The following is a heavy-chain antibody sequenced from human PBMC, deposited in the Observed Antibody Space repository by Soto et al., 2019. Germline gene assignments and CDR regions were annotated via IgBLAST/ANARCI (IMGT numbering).Heavy chain of an antibody. Sequence: GESLKISCKGSGYTFTSYWITWVRQMPGKGLEWMGRIDPSDSSTNYSPSFQGHATISTDKSITTAHLQWSSLTVSDTAIYYCAATGYTYGYHFDHWGQGTQVTVSS. CDR2: IDPSDSST. D-gene: IGHD5-18*01. J-gene: IGHJ4*02. V-gene: IGHV5-10-1*01. CDR3: AATGYTYGYHFDH. CDR1: GYTFTSYW.